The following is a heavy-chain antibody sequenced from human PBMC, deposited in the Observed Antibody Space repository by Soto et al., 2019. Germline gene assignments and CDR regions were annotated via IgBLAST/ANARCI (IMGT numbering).Heavy chain of an antibody. CDR3: ARGPGGPDGPGDY. Sequence: ASVKVSCKASGYTFTSNGFSWVRQAPGQGLEWMGWISPDGSNINYAQKFQGRVTITRDTSASTAYMELSSLRSEDTAVYYCARGPGGPDGPGDYWGQGTLVTVSP. CDR1: GYTFTSNG. D-gene: IGHD2-15*01. J-gene: IGHJ4*02. CDR2: ISPDGSNI. V-gene: IGHV1-18*01.